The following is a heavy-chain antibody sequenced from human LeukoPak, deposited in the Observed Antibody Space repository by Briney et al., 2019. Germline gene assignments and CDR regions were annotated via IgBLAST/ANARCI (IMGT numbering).Heavy chain of an antibody. CDR3: AKRYNSEYLAPVQN. J-gene: IGHJ4*02. CDR2: ISSSSRYI. V-gene: IGHV3-21*04. Sequence: GGSLRLSCAASGFSFNSYGMNWVRQAPGKGLEWVSSISSSSRYIYYADSVKGRFTISRDNSKNTLYLQMNSLRAEDTAVYYCAKRYNSEYLAPVQNWGQGTLVTVSS. D-gene: IGHD1-1*01. CDR1: GFSFNSYG.